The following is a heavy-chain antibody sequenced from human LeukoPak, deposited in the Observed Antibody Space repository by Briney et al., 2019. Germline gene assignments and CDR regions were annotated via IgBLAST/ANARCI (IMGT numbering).Heavy chain of an antibody. V-gene: IGHV3-21*01. CDR3: ASVGITAQ. CDR1: GFTFSSYS. Sequence: KSGGSLRLSCAASGFTFSSYSMNWVRQAPGKGLEWVSSISSSSSYIYYADSVKGRLTISRDNAKNSLYLQMNSLRAEDTAVYYCASVGITAQWGQGTLVTVSS. J-gene: IGHJ4*02. D-gene: IGHD6-6*01. CDR2: ISSSSSYI.